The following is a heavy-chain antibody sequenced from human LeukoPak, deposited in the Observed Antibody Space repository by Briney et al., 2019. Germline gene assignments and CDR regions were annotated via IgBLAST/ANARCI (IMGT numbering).Heavy chain of an antibody. J-gene: IGHJ4*02. V-gene: IGHV3-23*01. Sequence: GSLRLSCAASGITFSSYAMTWVRQSPGKGLEWVASIRNNGATTDYADSVKGRFTISRDNSRNTLYLQMNSLRVEDTAVYYCAKAYHDSGCLIDYWGQGTLVTVSS. CDR2: IRNNGATT. CDR1: GITFSSYA. D-gene: IGHD6-19*01. CDR3: AKAYHDSGCLIDY.